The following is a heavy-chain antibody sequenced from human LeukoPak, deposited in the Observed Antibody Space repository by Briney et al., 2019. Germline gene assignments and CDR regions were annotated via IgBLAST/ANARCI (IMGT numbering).Heavy chain of an antibody. Sequence: PGGSLRLSCAASGFTYSNYWMNWLRQAPGKGLEWVANINQDGSGKYYVDSVKGRFTISRDNTKNSLYLQMNSLRAEDTAVYYCARDKAIYYGSGSPSLDYWGQGTLVTVSS. CDR2: INQDGSGK. CDR3: ARDKAIYYGSGSPSLDY. CDR1: GFTYSNYW. J-gene: IGHJ4*02. D-gene: IGHD3-10*01. V-gene: IGHV3-7*01.